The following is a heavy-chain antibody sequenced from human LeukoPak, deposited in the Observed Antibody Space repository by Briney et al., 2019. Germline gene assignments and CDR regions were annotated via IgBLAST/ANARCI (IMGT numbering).Heavy chain of an antibody. CDR3: ARLEAY. J-gene: IGHJ4*02. D-gene: IGHD3-3*01. CDR2: IYYSGST. V-gene: IGHV4-39*01. CDR1: GDSISSSRHS. Sequence: PSETLSLTCTVSGDSISSSRHSWGWIRQPPGKGLEWIGSIYYSGSTYYNPSLKSRVTISVDTSKNQFSLKLSSVTAADTAVYYCARLEAYWGQGTLVTVSS.